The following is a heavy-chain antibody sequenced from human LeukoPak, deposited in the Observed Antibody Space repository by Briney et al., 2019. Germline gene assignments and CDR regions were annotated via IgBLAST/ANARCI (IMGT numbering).Heavy chain of an antibody. J-gene: IGHJ4*02. V-gene: IGHV3-74*01. CDR3: ARDSPGPLALDY. CDR1: RFTFSTYW. CDR2: INSDGSDT. Sequence: PGGSLRLSCAASRFTFSTYWTHWVRQAPGKGLVWVSRINSDGSDTSYADSVKGRFTISRDNAKNTLYLQMNSLRAEDTAVYYCARDSPGPLALDYWGQGTLVTVSS.